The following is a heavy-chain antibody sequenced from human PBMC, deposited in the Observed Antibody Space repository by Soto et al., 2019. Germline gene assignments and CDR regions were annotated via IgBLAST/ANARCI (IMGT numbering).Heavy chain of an antibody. V-gene: IGHV3-7*01. CDR2: IKEDGSEK. J-gene: IGHJ4*02. CDR1: GFTCRSYW. Sequence: EVQLVESGGTLVQPGGSLRLSCAASGFTCRSYWMSWVRQTPEKGLEWLANIKEDGSEKYYVDSVKGRFTISRDNAKNSLYLQINRLRAEDTAVYYCTRGGGLYSYEHYWGQGTLVIVSS. CDR3: TRGGGLYSYEHY. D-gene: IGHD3-3*01.